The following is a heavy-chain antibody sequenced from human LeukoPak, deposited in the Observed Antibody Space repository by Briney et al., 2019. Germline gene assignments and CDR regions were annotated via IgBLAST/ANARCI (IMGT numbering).Heavy chain of an antibody. D-gene: IGHD1-26*01. Sequence: GGSLRLSCAASGFTFSSYSMNWVRQAPGKGLEWVSSISSSSSYIYYADSVKGRFTISRANAKNTLYLQMNSLRAEDTSVYYCVKGVRMGVTSAFDIWGQGTMVTVSS. J-gene: IGHJ3*02. V-gene: IGHV3-21*04. CDR1: GFTFSSYS. CDR2: ISSSSSYI. CDR3: VKGVRMGVTSAFDI.